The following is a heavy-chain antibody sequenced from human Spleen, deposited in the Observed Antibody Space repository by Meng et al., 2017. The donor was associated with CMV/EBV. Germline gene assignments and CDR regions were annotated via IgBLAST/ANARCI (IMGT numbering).Heavy chain of an antibody. CDR2: IKQDGSEK. V-gene: IGHV3-7*03. J-gene: IGHJ4*02. Sequence: GESLKISCAASGFTFSNYWMSWVRQAPGKGLEWVANIKQDGSEKYYVDSVKGRFTISRDNVKNSLYLQMNSLRAEDTAVYYCARVIDSSVIDWVQGTLVTVSS. D-gene: IGHD3-22*01. CDR1: GFTFSNYW. CDR3: ARVIDSSVID.